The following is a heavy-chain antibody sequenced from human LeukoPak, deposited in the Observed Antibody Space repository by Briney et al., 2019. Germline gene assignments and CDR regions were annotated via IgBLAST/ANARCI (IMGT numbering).Heavy chain of an antibody. D-gene: IGHD1-26*01. CDR3: ARLRIVGATTYFDY. CDR1: GGSFSGYF. CDR2: INHSGST. V-gene: IGHV4-34*01. J-gene: IGHJ4*02. Sequence: SETLSLTCAVYGGSFSGYFWTCIRQPPGKGLEWIGEINHSGSTNYNPSLKSRVTISVDTSKNQFSLKLSSVTAADTAVYYCARLRIVGATTYFDYWGQGTLVTVSS.